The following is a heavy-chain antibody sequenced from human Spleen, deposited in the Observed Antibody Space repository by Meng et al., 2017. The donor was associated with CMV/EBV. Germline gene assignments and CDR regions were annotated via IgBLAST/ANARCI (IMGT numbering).Heavy chain of an antibody. CDR1: GFTFSRQA. CDR2: ISGSGGST. V-gene: IGHV3-23*01. CDR3: AKDPIY. J-gene: IGHJ4*02. Sequence: GCRRRDCGRSGFTFSRQAMNWVRQAQGKGVEWVSAISGSGGSTYYADSVKGRFTISRDNSKTTLYLQMNNLRVEDTALYYCAKDPIYWGQGTLVTVSS.